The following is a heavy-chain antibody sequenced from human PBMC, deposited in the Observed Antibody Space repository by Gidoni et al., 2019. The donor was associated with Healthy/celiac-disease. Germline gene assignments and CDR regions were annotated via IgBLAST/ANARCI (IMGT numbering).Heavy chain of an antibody. CDR3: AEGGMYYDSSGFDY. Sequence: EVQLVESGGGLVQPGGSLGLSCAASGFTFSSYALSWVRQAPGKGLEWVSAISGSGGSTYYADSVKGRCTIARDNSKNTLYLQRNSLRAEDTAVYYCAEGGMYYDSSGFDYWGQGTLVTVSS. D-gene: IGHD3-22*01. CDR1: GFTFSSYA. CDR2: ISGSGGST. J-gene: IGHJ4*02. V-gene: IGHV3-23*04.